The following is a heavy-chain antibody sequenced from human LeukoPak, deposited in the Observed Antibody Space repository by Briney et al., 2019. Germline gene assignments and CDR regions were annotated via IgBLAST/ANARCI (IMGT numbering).Heavy chain of an antibody. CDR2: FSSSSSTI. D-gene: IGHD2-15*01. CDR1: GFTFSIYS. V-gene: IGHV3-48*01. CDR3: ARPECSGGSCYSLS. Sequence: PGGPLRLSCAASGFTFSIYSMNWVRQAPGKGREGVSYFSSSSSTINYAASVKGRFTISRENAKNSLYLQMNSLRAEDTAVYYCARPECSGGSCYSLSWGQGTLVTVSS. J-gene: IGHJ4*02.